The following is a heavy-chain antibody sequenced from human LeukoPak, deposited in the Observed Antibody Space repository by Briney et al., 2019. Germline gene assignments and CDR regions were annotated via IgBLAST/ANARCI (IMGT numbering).Heavy chain of an antibody. CDR3: VSQSYSGSDNYYFHY. CDR1: GFMFSNYA. J-gene: IGHJ4*02. CDR2: ISGSGERT. D-gene: IGHD1-26*01. Sequence: GGSLRLSCVTSGFMFSNYAMSWARQAPGKGLEWVSIISGSGERTYYADSVKGRFAVSRDNSKNTLYLQMMSLRAEDTAVYYCVSQSYSGSDNYYFHYWGQGTLVAVSS. V-gene: IGHV3-23*01.